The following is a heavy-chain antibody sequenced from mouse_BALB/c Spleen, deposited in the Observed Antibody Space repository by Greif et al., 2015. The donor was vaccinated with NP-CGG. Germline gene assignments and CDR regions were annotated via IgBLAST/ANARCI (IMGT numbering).Heavy chain of an antibody. CDR3: ARDYFDY. J-gene: IGHJ2*01. Sequence: EVKLVESGGGLVKPGGSLKLSCAASGFTFRDYYMYWVRQTPEKRLEWVATISDGGSYTYYPDSVKGRFTISRDNAKNNLYLQMSSLKSEDTAMYYCARDYFDYWGQGTTLTVSS. V-gene: IGHV5-4*02. CDR2: ISDGGSYT. CDR1: GFTFRDYY.